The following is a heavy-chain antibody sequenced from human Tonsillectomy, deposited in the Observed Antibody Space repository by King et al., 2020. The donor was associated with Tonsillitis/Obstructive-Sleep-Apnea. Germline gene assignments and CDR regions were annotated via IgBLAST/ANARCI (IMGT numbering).Heavy chain of an antibody. CDR2: ISYDGSNK. CDR3: ARDSFSLSGYDFRLYAFDI. CDR1: GFTFRSYA. J-gene: IGHJ3*02. V-gene: IGHV3-30*04. Sequence: HVQLVESGGGVVQPGRSLRLSCAASGFTFRSYAMHWVRQAPGKGLEWVAFISYDGSNKYYADSVKGRFTISRDISKNTLYLQMNSLRAEDTAVYYCARDSFSLSGYDFRLYAFDIWGQGTMVTVSS. D-gene: IGHD5-12*01.